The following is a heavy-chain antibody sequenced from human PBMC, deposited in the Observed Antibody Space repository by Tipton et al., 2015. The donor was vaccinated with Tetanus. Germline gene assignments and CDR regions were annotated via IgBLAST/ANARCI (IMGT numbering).Heavy chain of an antibody. CDR2: IYYSGSS. J-gene: IGHJ2*01. CDR3: VRAKLRRGFSGYLYYEL. V-gene: IGHV4-39*07. Sequence: GLVKPSETLSLTCNVSGASMSSSSYYWDWIRQPPGKGLEWIGSIYYSGSSYYNPSLESRVTISLDTSKNRFSLKLTSVTAADSAIYYCVRAKLRRGFSGYLYYELWGRGTLVTVSS. D-gene: IGHD5-12*01. CDR1: GASMSSSSYY.